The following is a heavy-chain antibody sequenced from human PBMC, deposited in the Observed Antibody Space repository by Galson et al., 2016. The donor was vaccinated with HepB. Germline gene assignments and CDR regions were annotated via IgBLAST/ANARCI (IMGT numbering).Heavy chain of an antibody. J-gene: IGHJ3*02. Sequence: SLRLSCAASGFTVSSNYMSWVRQAPGKGLEWIGEIYYSGSTNYNPSLKSRVTMSVDKSKNHVSLNLVSVTAADTAMYYCASYLVQSWAGSDAFDTWGLGTMVTVSS. D-gene: IGHD6-13*01. CDR3: ASYLVQSWAGSDAFDT. CDR1: GFTVSSNY. V-gene: IGHV4-4*02. CDR2: IYYSGST.